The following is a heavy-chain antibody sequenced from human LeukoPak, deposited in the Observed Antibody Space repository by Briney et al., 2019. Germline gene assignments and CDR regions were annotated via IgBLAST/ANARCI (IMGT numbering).Heavy chain of an antibody. V-gene: IGHV3-33*01. J-gene: IGHJ3*02. CDR1: GFTFSNYD. CDR3: ARDDYGGKLDI. D-gene: IGHD4-23*01. Sequence: PGRSVRLSCAASGFTFSNYDMQWARHAPGKGREGVAIIWYDGSKKYYAHSVQGRFTHSRDNSKNTLYLQMNSLRAEDTAVYYCARDDYGGKLDIWGQGTVVTVSS. CDR2: IWYDGSKK.